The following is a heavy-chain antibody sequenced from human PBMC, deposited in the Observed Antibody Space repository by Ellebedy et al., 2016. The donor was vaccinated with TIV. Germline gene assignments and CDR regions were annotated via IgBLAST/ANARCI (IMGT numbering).Heavy chain of an antibody. Sequence: AASVKVSCKASGYTFTSFGISWVRQAPGQGLEWMGWISDYNGNTNYAQKLQGRVTITTDPSTSTAYMELRSLRSDETAVYYCARGPLVLWFDPWGQGTLVTVSS. V-gene: IGHV1-18*01. J-gene: IGHJ5*02. D-gene: IGHD6-6*01. CDR3: ARGPLVLWFDP. CDR1: GYTFTSFG. CDR2: ISDYNGNT.